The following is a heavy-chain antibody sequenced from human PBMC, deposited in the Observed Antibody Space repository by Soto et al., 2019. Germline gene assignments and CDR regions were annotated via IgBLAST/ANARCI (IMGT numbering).Heavy chain of an antibody. V-gene: IGHV2-70*01. CDR3: ARIPLRQNSSGWYSFDY. J-gene: IGHJ4*02. CDR2: IDWDDDK. D-gene: IGHD6-19*01. CDR1: GFSLSTSGMC. Sequence: SGPTLVNPTQTLTLTCTFSGFSLSTSGMCVSWIRQPPGKALEWLALIDWDDDKYYSTSLKTRLTISKDTSKNQVVLTMTNMDPVDTATYYCARIPLRQNSSGWYSFDYWGQGTLVTVSS.